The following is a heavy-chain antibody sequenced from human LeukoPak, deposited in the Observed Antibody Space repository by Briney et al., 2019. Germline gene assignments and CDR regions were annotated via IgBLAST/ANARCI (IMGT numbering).Heavy chain of an antibody. CDR2: ISYDGSNK. D-gene: IGHD1-26*01. J-gene: IGHJ4*02. V-gene: IGHV3-30*03. CDR1: GFTFSSYG. CDR3: ARRGWELTYFDY. Sequence: PGGSLRLSCAASGFTFSSYGMHWVRQAPGKGLEWVAVISYDGSNKYYADSVKGRFTISRDNSKNTLYLQMGSLRTEDMAVYYCARRGWELTYFDYWGQGTLVTVSS.